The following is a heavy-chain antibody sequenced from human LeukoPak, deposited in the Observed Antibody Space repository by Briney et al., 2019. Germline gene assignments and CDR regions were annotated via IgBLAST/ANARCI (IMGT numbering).Heavy chain of an antibody. CDR1: GGSISSYY. CDR2: IYTSGST. J-gene: IGHJ5*02. V-gene: IGHV4-4*07. D-gene: IGHD6-13*01. CDR3: ARDSTGWYSSSWFDP. Sequence: SETLSLTCTVSGGSISSYYWSWVRQPAGKGQEWLGRIYTSGSTNYNPSLKSRVTISVDTSKNQFSLKLSSVTAADTAVYYCARDSTGWYSSSWFDPWGQGTLVTVSS.